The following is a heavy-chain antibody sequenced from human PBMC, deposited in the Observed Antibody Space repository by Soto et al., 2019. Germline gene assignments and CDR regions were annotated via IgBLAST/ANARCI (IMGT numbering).Heavy chain of an antibody. Sequence: PSETLSLTCAVSGYSISSGYYWGCIRQPPGKGLEWIGSIYHSGSTYYNPSLKSRVTISVDTSKNEFYLKMRSVTAADTAVYYCAYLRGFTGYPGDWGQGTLVTVSS. CDR1: GYSISSGYY. D-gene: IGHD3-16*01. J-gene: IGHJ4*02. V-gene: IGHV4-38-2*01. CDR2: IYHSGST. CDR3: AYLRGFTGYPGD.